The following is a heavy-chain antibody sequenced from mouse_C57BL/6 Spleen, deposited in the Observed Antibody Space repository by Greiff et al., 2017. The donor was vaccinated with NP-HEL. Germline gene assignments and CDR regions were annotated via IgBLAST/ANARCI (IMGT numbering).Heavy chain of an antibody. CDR1: GYTFTSYW. V-gene: IGHV1-7*01. D-gene: IGHD2-2*01. CDR2: INPSSGYT. J-gene: IGHJ1*03. CDR3: FMVTTGDWYFDV. Sequence: VQLQQSGAELAKPGASVKLSCKASGYTFTSYWMHWVKQRPGQGLEWIGYINPSSGYTKSNQKFKDKATLTADKSSGTAYMQPSSLTYEDSAVYYFFMVTTGDWYFDVWGTGATVTVSS.